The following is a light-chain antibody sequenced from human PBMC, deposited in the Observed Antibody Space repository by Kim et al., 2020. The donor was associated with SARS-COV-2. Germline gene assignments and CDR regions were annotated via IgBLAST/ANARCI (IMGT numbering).Light chain of an antibody. Sequence: SVPPGERVTLSCRASQSVTSSLAWYQQKPGQAPRLLIHAASIRATGIPARFSGSGSGTEFTLTISSLQSEDFAVYYCQQYHIWDTFGPGTKVDIK. V-gene: IGKV3D-15*01. CDR1: QSVTSS. CDR2: AAS. J-gene: IGKJ3*01. CDR3: QQYHIWDT.